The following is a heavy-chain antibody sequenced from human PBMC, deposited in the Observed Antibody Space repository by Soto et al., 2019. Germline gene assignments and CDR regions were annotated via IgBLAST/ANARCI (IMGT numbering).Heavy chain of an antibody. V-gene: IGHV1-69*12. CDR2: IIPIFGPA. D-gene: IGHD3-22*01. Sequence: QVQLVQSGAEVKKPGSSVKVSCKAAGDTFSSYAITWVRQAPGQGLEWMGGIIPIFGPANYAQKFQGRVTITADESTSTAYMELSSLRSEDTAVYYCAIYDSSGLSVDSWGQGTLVTVSS. J-gene: IGHJ4*02. CDR3: AIYDSSGLSVDS. CDR1: GDTFSSYA.